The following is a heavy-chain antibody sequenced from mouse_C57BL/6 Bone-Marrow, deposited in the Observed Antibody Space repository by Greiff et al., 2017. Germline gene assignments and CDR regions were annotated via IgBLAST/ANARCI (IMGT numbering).Heavy chain of an antibody. CDR1: GYAFSSSW. D-gene: IGHD1-1*01. CDR2: IYPGDGDT. CDR3: AREEITTNYYAMDN. Sequence: LQESGPELVKPGASVKISCKASGYAFSSSWMNWVKQRPGKGLEWIGRIYPGDGDTNYNGKFKGKATLTADKSSSTAYMQLSSLTSEDSAVYFCAREEITTNYYAMDNWGQGTSVTVSS. J-gene: IGHJ4*01. V-gene: IGHV1-82*01.